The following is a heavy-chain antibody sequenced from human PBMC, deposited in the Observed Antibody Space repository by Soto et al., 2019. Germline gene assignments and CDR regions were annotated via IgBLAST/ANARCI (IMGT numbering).Heavy chain of an antibody. CDR1: GYIFTKHW. Sequence: EVQLVQSGAEMKKPGESLKISCQGSGYIFTKHWIAWVRQKPGKGLEWIGIIDPVDSDDRYSPSFEGQVTISVDKSNNTAFLRWDKLKTSDTATYFWARRALDPSGHYYTYIWFDSWGQGTQVTVSA. J-gene: IGHJ5*01. CDR3: ARRALDPSGHYYTYIWFDS. CDR2: IDPVDSDD. D-gene: IGHD3-22*01. V-gene: IGHV5-51*01.